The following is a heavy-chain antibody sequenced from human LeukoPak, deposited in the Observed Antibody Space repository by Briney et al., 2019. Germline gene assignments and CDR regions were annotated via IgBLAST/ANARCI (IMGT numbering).Heavy chain of an antibody. CDR1: GFTFSSYG. CDR2: IWYDGSNK. D-gene: IGHD4-17*01. CDR3: AKDTSPDYGDYFHY. V-gene: IGHV3-33*06. J-gene: IGHJ4*02. Sequence: GGSLRLSCAASGFTFSSYGMHWVRQAPGKGLEWVAVIWYDGSNKYYADSVKGRFTISRDNSKNTLYLQMNSLRAEDTAVYYCAKDTSPDYGDYFHYWGQGTLVTVSS.